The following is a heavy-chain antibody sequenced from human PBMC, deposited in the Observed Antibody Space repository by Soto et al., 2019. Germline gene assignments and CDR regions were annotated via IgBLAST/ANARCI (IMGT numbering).Heavy chain of an antibody. J-gene: IGHJ6*02. CDR1: GFTFSRYA. CDR2: ISHDGSNK. CDR3: ARTDYYDSSDYYGPRDYYYGMDV. V-gene: IGHV3-30-3*01. D-gene: IGHD3-22*01. Sequence: QVQLVESGGGVVQPGRSLRLSCVASGFTFSRYAVHWVRQAPGKGLEWVAVISHDGSNKYYADSVKGRFTISRDNSKNTLYLQMNSLRAEDTAVYYCARTDYYDSSDYYGPRDYYYGMDVWGQGTTVTVSS.